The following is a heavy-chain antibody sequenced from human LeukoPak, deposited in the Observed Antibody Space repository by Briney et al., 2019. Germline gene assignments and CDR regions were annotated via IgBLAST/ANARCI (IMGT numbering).Heavy chain of an antibody. CDR2: IYYSGST. V-gene: IGHV4-39*01. CDR3: ARGLAWKEYYYYYYMDV. J-gene: IGHJ6*03. Sequence: SETLSLTCTVSGGSISSSSYYWGWIRQPPGKGLEWIGSIYYSGSTYYNPSLKSRVTISVDTSKNQFSLKLSSVTAADTAVYYCARGLAWKEYYYYYYMDVWGKGTTVTVSS. D-gene: IGHD6-19*01. CDR1: GGSISSSSYY.